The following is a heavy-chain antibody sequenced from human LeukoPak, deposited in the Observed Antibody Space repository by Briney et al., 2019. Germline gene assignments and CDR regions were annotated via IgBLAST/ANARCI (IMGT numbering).Heavy chain of an antibody. J-gene: IGHJ4*02. Sequence: QTGGSLRLSCAASGFSFGSYAMSWVRQAPGKGLEWVSAISGSGGAAYYADSVKGRFTISRDNDKNTVSLQMNSLRADDTAVYFCARGARGYSSSWYVFEYWGQGTLITVSS. CDR1: GFSFGSYA. D-gene: IGHD6-13*01. CDR2: ISGSGGAA. V-gene: IGHV3-23*01. CDR3: ARGARGYSSSWYVFEY.